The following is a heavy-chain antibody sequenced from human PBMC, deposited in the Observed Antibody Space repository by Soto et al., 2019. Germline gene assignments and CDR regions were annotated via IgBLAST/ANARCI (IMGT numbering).Heavy chain of an antibody. D-gene: IGHD5-18*01. CDR2: IYYSGRT. CDR3: ARGGHSFGFYFYYYMYV. CDR1: GDSINSDGYY. Sequence: QVQLQESGPGLVKPSQTLSLTCTVSGDSINSDGYYWNWIRQHPGKGLEWIGYIYYSGRTYYNPALKSRITMSLDTSQKLFSLELSSVTAADTAVYYCARGGHSFGFYFYYYMYVWGKGTTVTVSS. J-gene: IGHJ6*03. V-gene: IGHV4-31*03.